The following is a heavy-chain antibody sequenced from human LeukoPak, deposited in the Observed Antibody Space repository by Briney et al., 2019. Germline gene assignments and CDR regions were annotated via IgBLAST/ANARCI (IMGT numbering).Heavy chain of an antibody. V-gene: IGHV3-7*01. CDR3: ARDSVRRTYYFDY. D-gene: IGHD3-10*01. J-gene: IGHJ4*02. CDR1: GFTFSSYW. Sequence: GGSLRPSCAASGFTFSSYWMSWVRQAPGKGLEWVANIKQDGSEKYYVDSVKGRFTISRDNAKNSLYLQMNSLRAEDTAAYYCARDSVRRTYYFDYWGQGTLVTVSS. CDR2: IKQDGSEK.